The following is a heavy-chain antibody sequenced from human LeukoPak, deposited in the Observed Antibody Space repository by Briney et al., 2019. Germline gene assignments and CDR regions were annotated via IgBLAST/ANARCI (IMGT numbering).Heavy chain of an antibody. V-gene: IGHV1-2*02. CDR2: INPNSGGT. D-gene: IGHD6-13*01. CDR3: ARLIAAAGTSYFDY. CDR1: GYTFTGYY. J-gene: IGHJ4*02. Sequence: GASVNVSCKASGYTFTGYYMHWVRQAPGQGLEWMGWINPNSGGTNYAQKLQGRVTMTRDTSISTAYMELSRLRSDDTAVYYCARLIAAAGTSYFDYWGQGTLVTVSS.